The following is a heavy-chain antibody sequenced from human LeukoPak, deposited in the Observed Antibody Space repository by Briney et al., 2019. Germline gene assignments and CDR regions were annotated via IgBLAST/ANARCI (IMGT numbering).Heavy chain of an antibody. CDR3: ARGGYGSGSYYSYYGMDV. Sequence: GGSLRLSCAASGFTFSSYSMNWVRQAPGKGLEWVSSISSSSSYLYYADSVKGRFTISRDNAKNSLYLQMNSLRAEDTAVYYCARGGYGSGSYYSYYGMDVWGKGTTVTVSS. J-gene: IGHJ6*04. D-gene: IGHD3-10*01. CDR1: GFTFSSYS. V-gene: IGHV3-21*01. CDR2: ISSSSSYL.